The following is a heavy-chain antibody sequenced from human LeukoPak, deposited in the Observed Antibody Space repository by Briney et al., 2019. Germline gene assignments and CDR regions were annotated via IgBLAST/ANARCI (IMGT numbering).Heavy chain of an antibody. CDR1: GYTFTGYY. V-gene: IGHV1-2*02. CDR3: ARAGNIAVAVIDY. D-gene: IGHD6-19*01. CDR2: INPNSGGT. J-gene: IGHJ4*02. Sequence: GASVKVSCKASGYTFTGYYMHWVRQAPGQGLEWMGWINPNSGGTNYAQKFQGRVTMTRDTSISTAYMELSRLRSDDTAVYYCARAGNIAVAVIDYWGQGTLVTVSS.